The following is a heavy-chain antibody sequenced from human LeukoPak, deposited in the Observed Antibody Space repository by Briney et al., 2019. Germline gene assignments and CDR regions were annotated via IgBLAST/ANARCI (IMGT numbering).Heavy chain of an antibody. V-gene: IGHV4-39*01. CDR2: IYYGGNA. CDR3: ARQTGRGYYFDY. D-gene: IGHD3-9*01. Sequence: SDTLSLTCTVSGGSISSSSYYWRWIRQPPGKGLDWMGAIYYGGNAYYNPSLPSRFTISVDTSKNHFSLKLTSVTAADTALYYCARQTGRGYYFDYWGQGTLVSVSS. J-gene: IGHJ4*02. CDR1: GGSISSSSYY.